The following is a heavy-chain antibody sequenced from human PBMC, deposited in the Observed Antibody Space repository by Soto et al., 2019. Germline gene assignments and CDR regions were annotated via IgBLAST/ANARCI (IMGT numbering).Heavy chain of an antibody. D-gene: IGHD7-27*01. V-gene: IGHV4-59*01. CDR2: IYYSGST. CDR3: AGRWGTYFDF. CDR1: GGSINSYY. J-gene: IGHJ4*02. Sequence: QVQLQESGPGLVKPSETLSLTCTVSGGSINSYYWGWIRQPPGKALEWIGYIYYSGSTDYDPSLKSRFTISVDTSKMQFSLKLSSVTSADTAVYYCAGRWGTYFDFWGQGTLVSVSS.